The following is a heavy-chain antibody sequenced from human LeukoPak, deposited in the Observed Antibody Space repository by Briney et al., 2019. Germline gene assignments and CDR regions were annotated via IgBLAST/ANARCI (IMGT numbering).Heavy chain of an antibody. J-gene: IGHJ5*02. D-gene: IGHD3-22*01. V-gene: IGHV4-39*07. CDR2: IYYSGST. Sequence: SETLSLTCTVSGGSISTSSYYWGWIRQPPGKGLEWIGSIYYSGSTNYNPSLKSRVTISGDTSKNHFSLNLSSVTAADTAMYYCARGRYYYDSSGYPYNWFDPWGQGTLVTVSS. CDR3: ARGRYYYDSSGYPYNWFDP. CDR1: GGSISTSSYY.